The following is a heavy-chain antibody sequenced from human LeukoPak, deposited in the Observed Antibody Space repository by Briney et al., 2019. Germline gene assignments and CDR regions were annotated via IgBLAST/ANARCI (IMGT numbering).Heavy chain of an antibody. D-gene: IGHD5-18*01. J-gene: IGHJ4*02. CDR1: HDSISSSSDY. CDR2: IYYSGTT. CDR3: ARHGGYSYLDWIHYYFYY. V-gene: IGHV4-39*01. Sequence: SETLSLTCTVSHDSISSSSDYWDWIRQPPGKGLEWIGSIYYSGTTFYNPSLNSRVTISVDTSKNQFSLKLTSVTAADTAVYYCARHGGYSYLDWIHYYFYYWGQGTLVTVSS.